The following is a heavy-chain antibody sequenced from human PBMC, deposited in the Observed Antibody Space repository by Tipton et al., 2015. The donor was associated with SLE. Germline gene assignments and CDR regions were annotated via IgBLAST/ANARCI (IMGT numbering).Heavy chain of an antibody. CDR1: GYSFNSCW. CDR2: IYPATSDT. J-gene: IGHJ5*02. V-gene: IGHV5-51*03. Sequence: VQLVQSGAEVKKPGESLKISCQTSGYSFNSCWIGWVRQRSGKGLEWMAIIYPATSDTEYNPSFQGQVTISVDTSINTAYLQWNSLKASDGGVYYCVKRRGASWPIWDLWGQGTVVTVSS. D-gene: IGHD2-2*01. CDR3: VKRRGASWPIWDL.